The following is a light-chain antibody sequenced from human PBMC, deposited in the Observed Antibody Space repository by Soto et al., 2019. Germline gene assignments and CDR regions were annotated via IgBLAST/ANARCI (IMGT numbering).Light chain of an antibody. J-gene: IGKJ1*01. V-gene: IGKV3-20*01. Sequence: EIVLTQSPGTLSLSPGERATLSRRTSQSVTTSYLAWYQQKPGQAPRLLIYGTSIRATGVPDRFSGSGSATDFTLTISRLEPEDFAVYYCHQYGDSPQTFGQGTKVEI. CDR3: HQYGDSPQT. CDR2: GTS. CDR1: QSVTTSY.